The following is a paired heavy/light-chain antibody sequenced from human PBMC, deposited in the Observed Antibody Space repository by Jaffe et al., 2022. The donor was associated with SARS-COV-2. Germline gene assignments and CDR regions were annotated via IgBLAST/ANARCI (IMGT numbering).Heavy chain of an antibody. CDR3: ARQFNSGPDY. CDR1: AYYISDGYY. J-gene: IGHJ4*02. Sequence: QVQLQESGPGLVKPSETLSLTCTVSAYYISDGYYWTWIRQPPGKGLEYIGSIYHSGSTSYNPSLESRVTISVDPSKNQFSLKLTSVTAADTAVYYCARQFNSGPDYWGQGTLVTVSS. CDR2: IYHSGST. D-gene: IGHD1-20*01. V-gene: IGHV4-38-2*02.
Light chain of an antibody. CDR3: QHYDTFSRT. J-gene: IGKJ1*01. CDR2: KAS. Sequence: DIQMTQSPSTLSASVGDRVTITCRASQSITNQLAWYQQKPGKAPKLLIYKASGLESGVPSRFSGSGSGTEFTLTITSLQPDDFATYYCQHYDTFSRTFGQGTRVEIK. CDR1: QSITNQ. V-gene: IGKV1-5*03.